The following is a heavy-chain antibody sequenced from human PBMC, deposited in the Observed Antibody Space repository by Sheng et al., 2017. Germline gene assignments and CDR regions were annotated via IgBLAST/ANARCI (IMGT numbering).Heavy chain of an antibody. CDR2: INSDGSST. CDR1: GFTFSSYW. V-gene: IGHV3-74*01. J-gene: IGHJ6*03. Sequence: EVQLVESGGGLVQPGGSLRLSCAASGFTFSSYWMHWVRQAPGKGLVWVSRINSDGSSTSYADSVKGRFTISRDNAKNTLYLQMNSLRAEDTAVYYCARISGNWNYDYYYYMDVWGKGTTVTVSS. CDR3: ARISGNWNYDYYYYMDV. D-gene: IGHD1-1*01.